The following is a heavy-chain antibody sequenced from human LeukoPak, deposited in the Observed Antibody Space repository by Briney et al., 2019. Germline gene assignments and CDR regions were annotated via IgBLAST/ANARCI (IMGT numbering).Heavy chain of an antibody. CDR3: ARVAAKTVDY. CDR1: GGSISSYY. D-gene: IGHD2-15*01. CDR2: IYTSGST. Sequence: PSETLSLTCTVSGGSISSYYWSWIRQPAGKGLEWIGRIYTSGSTSYNPSLKTRVTISVDTSKNQFSLKLSSVTAADTAVYYCARVAAKTVDYWGQGTLVTVSS. V-gene: IGHV4-4*07. J-gene: IGHJ4*02.